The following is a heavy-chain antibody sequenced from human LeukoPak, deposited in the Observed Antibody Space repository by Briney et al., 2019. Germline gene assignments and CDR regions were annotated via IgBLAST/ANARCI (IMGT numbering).Heavy chain of an antibody. J-gene: IGHJ3*01. CDR1: GFTFRTYW. CDR3: ARWKMELQRNAFDF. CDR2: INQDGSEE. D-gene: IGHD1-26*01. V-gene: IGHV3-7*01. Sequence: PGGSLRLSCVASGFTFRTYWMSWIRQAPGKGPEWVADINQDGSEEYYVQSVKGRFTVSRDNAQNAVFLQMTNLRADDTAVYYCARWKMELQRNAFDFWGQGTVVTVSS.